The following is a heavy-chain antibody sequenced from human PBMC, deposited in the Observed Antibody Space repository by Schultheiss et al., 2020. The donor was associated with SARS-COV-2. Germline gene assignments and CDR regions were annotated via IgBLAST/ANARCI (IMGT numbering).Heavy chain of an antibody. V-gene: IGHV3-NL1*01. Sequence: GESLKISCAASGFTFSSYGMHWVRQAPGKGLEWVAVIYSGGSTYYADSVKGRFTISRDNSKNTLYLQMNSLRAEDTAVYYCARGGGTGTTWYFDYWGQGTLVTVSS. J-gene: IGHJ4*02. CDR1: GFTFSSYG. CDR2: IYSGGST. D-gene: IGHD1-7*01. CDR3: ARGGGTGTTWYFDY.